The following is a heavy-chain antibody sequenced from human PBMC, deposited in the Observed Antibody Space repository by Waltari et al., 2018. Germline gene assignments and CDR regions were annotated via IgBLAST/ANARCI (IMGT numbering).Heavy chain of an antibody. V-gene: IGHV4-4*02. CDR2: VHRSGRT. D-gene: IGHD2-15*01. Sequence: QLQLQESGPGLVKPSGTLSLNCDVSDDSLSNTYGWSWVRQSPQNGLAWLGQVHRSGRTNYNPSFASRVTISLDTSNNQFSLRVTSATAADTAMYYCARDRGRGLYLDTWGPGTLVTVSP. CDR3: ARDRGRGLYLDT. J-gene: IGHJ4*02. CDR1: DDSLSNTYG.